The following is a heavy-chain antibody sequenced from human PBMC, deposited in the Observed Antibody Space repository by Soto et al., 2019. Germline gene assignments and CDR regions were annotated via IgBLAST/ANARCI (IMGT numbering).Heavy chain of an antibody. Sequence: GASVKVSCKASGYTFTGYYMHWVRQAPGQGLEWMGWINPNSGGTNYAQKFQGWVTMTRDTSISTAYMELSRLRSDDTAVYYCARGGREYYDFWSGYSYYGMDVWGQGTTVTVS. CDR1: GYTFTGYY. CDR2: INPNSGGT. D-gene: IGHD3-3*01. CDR3: ARGGREYYDFWSGYSYYGMDV. V-gene: IGHV1-2*04. J-gene: IGHJ6*02.